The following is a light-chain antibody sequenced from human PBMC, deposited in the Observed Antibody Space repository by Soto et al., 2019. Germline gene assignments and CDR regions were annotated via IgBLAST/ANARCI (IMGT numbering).Light chain of an antibody. Sequence: IALKQSLATLSSFPSDRLTLSCRASQYINTRLAWYQHRPGQAPRLLIYQTSIRAAGIPARFSASGSGTDFTLTISDVQPEDFALYYCHQRQSCPRTFGQGTRLEIK. V-gene: IGKV3-11*01. CDR2: QTS. CDR1: QYINTR. J-gene: IGKJ5*01. CDR3: HQRQSCPRT.